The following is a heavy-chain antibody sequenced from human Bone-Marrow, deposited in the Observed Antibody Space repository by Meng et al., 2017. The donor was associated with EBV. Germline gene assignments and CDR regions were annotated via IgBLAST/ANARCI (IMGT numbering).Heavy chain of an antibody. Sequence: GAALLKPSETLALTCAVYCGSFSGYYWGWIRQPPGKGLEWIGEINHSGSTNYHPSLKSRVTISVDTSKNQFSLKLSSVTAADTAVYYCARRQGYSSSWSTLGRFNWFDPWGQGTLVTVSS. J-gene: IGHJ5*02. V-gene: IGHV4-34*01. CDR3: ARRQGYSSSWSTLGRFNWFDP. CDR2: INHSGST. CDR1: CGSFSGYY. D-gene: IGHD6-13*01.